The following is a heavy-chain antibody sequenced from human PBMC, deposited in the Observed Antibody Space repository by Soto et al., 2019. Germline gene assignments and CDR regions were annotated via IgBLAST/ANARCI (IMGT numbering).Heavy chain of an antibody. V-gene: IGHV3-21*01. CDR3: ARDHHCSSTSCYQLSSGWYPFDY. CDR1: GFTFSSYS. CDR2: ISSSSSYI. Sequence: EVQLVESGGGLVKPGGSLRLSCAASGFTFSSYSMNWVRQAPGKGLEWVSSISSSSSYIYYADSVKGRFTISRDNAKNSLYLQMNSLRAEDTAVYYCARDHHCSSTSCYQLSSGWYPFDYWGQGTLVTVSS. J-gene: IGHJ4*02. D-gene: IGHD2-2*01.